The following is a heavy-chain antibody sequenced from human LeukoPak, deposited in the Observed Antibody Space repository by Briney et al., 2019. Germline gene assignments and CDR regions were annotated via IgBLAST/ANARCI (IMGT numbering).Heavy chain of an antibody. J-gene: IGHJ4*02. CDR3: ASGDYYDSSGYFSPVDY. CDR1: GFTFSSYS. CDR2: ISSSSSYI. D-gene: IGHD3-22*01. Sequence: PGGSLRLSCAASGFTFSSYSMNWVRQAPGKGLEWVSSISSSSSYIYYADSVKGRFTISRDNAKNSLYLQMNSLRAEDTAVYYCASGDYYDSSGYFSPVDYWGQGTLATVSS. V-gene: IGHV3-21*01.